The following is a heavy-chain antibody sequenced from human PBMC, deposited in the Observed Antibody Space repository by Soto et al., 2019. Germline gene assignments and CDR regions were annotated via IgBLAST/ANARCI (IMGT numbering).Heavy chain of an antibody. CDR2: IKSDGSER. V-gene: IGHV3-7*05. CDR3: ARDRTRHAY. Sequence: ESGGGLVQPGGSLRLSCAASGFTFSGYWMTWVRQAPGKGLEWVANIKSDGSERYYVDSVKGRFTISRDNSLYLQMNSLRAEDTAVYYCARDRTRHAYWGQGTLVTVSS. J-gene: IGHJ4*02. CDR1: GFTFSGYW.